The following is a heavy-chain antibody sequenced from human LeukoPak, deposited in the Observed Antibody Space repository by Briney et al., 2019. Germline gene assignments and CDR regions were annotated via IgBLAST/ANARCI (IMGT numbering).Heavy chain of an antibody. CDR3: AKDHCSNCLRDFDY. V-gene: IGHV3-23*01. J-gene: IGHJ4*02. CDR2: ISGSGSST. CDR1: GFTFSSYA. Sequence: GGSLRLSCAASGFTFSSYAMSWVRQAPGKGLEWVSGISGSGSSTYFADSVKGRFTISRDNSKNTLFLQMNSLRAEDTALYYCAKDHCSNCLRDFDYWGQGTLVTVSS. D-gene: IGHD6-13*01.